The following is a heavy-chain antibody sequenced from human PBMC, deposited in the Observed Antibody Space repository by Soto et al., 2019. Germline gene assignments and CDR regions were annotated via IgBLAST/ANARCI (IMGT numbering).Heavy chain of an antibody. CDR1: GSSISNYH. V-gene: IGHV4-59*01. J-gene: IGHJ5*02. Sequence: SETLSLTCTVSGSSISNYHWRWIRPSPGKGLEWIANIYHSGTTNYNLSLKGRVSISIDSSKNQVSLRLKSVTAADTAVYYCARGGYRTLAWFDPWGQGTLVTSPQ. D-gene: IGHD5-18*01. CDR2: IYHSGTT. CDR3: ARGGYRTLAWFDP.